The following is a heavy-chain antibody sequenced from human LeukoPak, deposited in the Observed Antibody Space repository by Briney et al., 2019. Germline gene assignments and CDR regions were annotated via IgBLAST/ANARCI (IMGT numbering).Heavy chain of an antibody. CDR1: GFTFSSYD. CDR2: INTDGSST. D-gene: IGHD1-26*01. V-gene: IGHV3-74*01. J-gene: IGHJ3*01. Sequence: GGSLRLSCAASGFTFSSYDMHWVRQAPGKGLVWVSRINTDGSSTNYADSVKGRFAVSRDNAKNTLYLQMNSLRVEDTAVYYCARVIGWDEPFDLWGQGTMVTVSS. CDR3: ARVIGWDEPFDL.